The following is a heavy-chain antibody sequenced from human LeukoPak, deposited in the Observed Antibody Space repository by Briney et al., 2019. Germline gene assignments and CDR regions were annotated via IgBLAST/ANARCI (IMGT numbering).Heavy chain of an antibody. CDR1: GFTFRSYG. CDR2: MSYDGTNE. D-gene: IGHD5-18*01. CDR3: AKDSGIFYSYGYGDY. Sequence: PGKSLRLSCAASGFTFRSYGIHWVRQAPGKGLEWVAVMSYDGTNEYYADSLKGRFTISRDNSKNSLYLQMNSLRLEDTAVYYCAKDSGIFYSYGYGDYWGQGTLVTVSS. V-gene: IGHV3-30*18. J-gene: IGHJ4*02.